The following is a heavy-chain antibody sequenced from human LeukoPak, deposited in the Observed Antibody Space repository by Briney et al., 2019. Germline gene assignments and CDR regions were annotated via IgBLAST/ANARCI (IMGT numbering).Heavy chain of an antibody. J-gene: IGHJ5*02. V-gene: IGHV3-30*04. CDR3: ARDSGGYRMYNWFDP. D-gene: IGHD5-18*01. CDR2: ISSDGSNK. CDR1: GFTFSSYA. Sequence: GGSLRLSCAASGFTFSSYAMHWVRQAPGKGLEWVAVISSDGSNKYYADSMKGRFTISRDNAKNSLYLQMNSLRAEDTAVYYCARDSGGYRMYNWFDPWGQGTLVTVSS.